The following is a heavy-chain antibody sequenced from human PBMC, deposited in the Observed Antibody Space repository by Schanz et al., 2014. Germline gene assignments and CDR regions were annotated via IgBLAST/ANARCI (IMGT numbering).Heavy chain of an antibody. V-gene: IGHV3-53*01. CDR1: GFSVSNTY. CDR3: ARGRGYRIGQ. Sequence: EVQLAESGGGLIQPGGSLRLSCAVSGFSVSNTYMHWVRQPPGKGLEWVSVINSAGTTYYADSVKSRFTFSRDSSKNIEYLQMDSLGADDTSGDYCARGRGYRIGQWGQGILVTVSS. D-gene: IGHD5-18*01. J-gene: IGHJ4*02. CDR2: INSAGTT.